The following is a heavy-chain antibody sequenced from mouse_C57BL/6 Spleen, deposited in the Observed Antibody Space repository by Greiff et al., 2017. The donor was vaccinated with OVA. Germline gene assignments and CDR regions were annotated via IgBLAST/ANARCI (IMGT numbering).Heavy chain of an antibody. V-gene: IGHV14-2*01. CDR2: IDPEDGET. CDR1: GFNIKDYY. Sequence: EVKLQESGAELVKPGASVKLSCTASGFNIKDYYMHWVKQRTEQGLEWIGRIDPEDGETKYAPKFQGKATITADTSSNTAYLQLSSLTSEDTAVDDGARTQMNTAVAGEWGKGTLVNVAA. D-gene: IGHD1-1*01. CDR3: ARTQMNTAVAGE. J-gene: IGHJ3*01.